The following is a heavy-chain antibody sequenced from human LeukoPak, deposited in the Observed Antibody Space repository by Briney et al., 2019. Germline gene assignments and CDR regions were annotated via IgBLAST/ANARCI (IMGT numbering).Heavy chain of an antibody. CDR2: TYNSGIT. CDR3: ARHGDVRYFDWLKDGFDY. CDR1: GRSISSYY. V-gene: IGHV4-4*09. J-gene: IGHJ4*02. Sequence: SETLSLTCTVYGRSISSYYWSWIRKPPGKGLEWIGYTYNSGITNKNPSLKGRATTSGATSKTQFPLKLSSVTAADTAVYYCARHGDVRYFDWLKDGFDYWGQGTLVTVSS. D-gene: IGHD3-9*01.